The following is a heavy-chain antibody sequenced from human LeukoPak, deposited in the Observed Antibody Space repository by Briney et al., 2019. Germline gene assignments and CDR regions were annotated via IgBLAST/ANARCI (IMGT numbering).Heavy chain of an antibody. CDR3: VREGRELKDYFDY. V-gene: IGHV1-2*02. J-gene: IGHJ4*02. D-gene: IGHD1-26*01. CDR2: INPNSGGT. Sequence: ASVKVSCKASGYTFTGDYMHWVRQAPGQGLEWMGWINPNSGGTKYGQKFQGRVTMTRDTSISTAYMELRSLRSDDTAVYYCVREGRELKDYFDYWGQGTLVTVSS. CDR1: GYTFTGDY.